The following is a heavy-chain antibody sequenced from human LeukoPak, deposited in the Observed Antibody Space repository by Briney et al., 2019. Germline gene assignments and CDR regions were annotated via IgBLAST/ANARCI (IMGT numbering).Heavy chain of an antibody. Sequence: PSETLSLTCTVSGYSISTGYYWDWIRQPPGKGLEWIGTFYHSGSTYYNPSLKSRVTISVDTSKNQFSLKLSSVTAADTAVYYCARDNAYYGSGRNNWFDPWGQGTLVTVSS. V-gene: IGHV4-38-2*02. CDR2: FYHSGST. J-gene: IGHJ5*02. CDR1: GYSISTGYY. D-gene: IGHD3-10*01. CDR3: ARDNAYYGSGRNNWFDP.